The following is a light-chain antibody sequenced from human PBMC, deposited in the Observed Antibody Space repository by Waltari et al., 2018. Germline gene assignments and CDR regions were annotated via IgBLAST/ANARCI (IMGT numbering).Light chain of an antibody. V-gene: IGKV3-20*01. CDR1: QSVGKY. Sequence: PGERATPSCRASQSVGKYLAWYQQKPGQAPRLLIYDTSTRATGIPDRFSGSGSGTDFSLTISRLEPEDFAVYYCQKYVSLPATFGQGTKVQIK. CDR2: DTS. CDR3: QKYVSLPAT. J-gene: IGKJ1*01.